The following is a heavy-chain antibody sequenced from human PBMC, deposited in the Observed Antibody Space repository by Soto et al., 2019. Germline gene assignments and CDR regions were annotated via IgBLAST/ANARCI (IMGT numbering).Heavy chain of an antibody. CDR3: AKTPLKKYYSSWFNH. D-gene: IGHD2-2*01. V-gene: IGHV3-30*18. J-gene: IGHJ5*02. Sequence: QVQLVESGGGVVQPGTSLRLSCAASGFTFSSYAVHWVRQAPGEGLEWVAAMSSDGTNKYYADSVKGRFTISIDNSKNTLYLPMNSLRADATAVYYCAKTPLKKYYSSWFNHWSQVTLFTVYS. CDR2: MSSDGTNK. CDR1: GFTFSSYA.